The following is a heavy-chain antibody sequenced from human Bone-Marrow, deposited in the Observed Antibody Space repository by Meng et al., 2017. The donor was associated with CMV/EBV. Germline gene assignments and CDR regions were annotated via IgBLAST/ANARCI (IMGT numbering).Heavy chain of an antibody. CDR2: IRYDGSNK. CDR1: GFTFSSYG. V-gene: IGHV3-30*02. CDR3: AKVGSRTIAAAAIDY. J-gene: IGHJ4*02. D-gene: IGHD6-13*01. Sequence: GESLKISCAASGFTFSSYGMHWVRQAPGKGLEWVAFIRYDGSNKYYADSVKGRFTISRDNSKNTLYLQMNSLRAEDTAVYYCAKVGSRTIAAAAIDYWGQGTLVPVSS.